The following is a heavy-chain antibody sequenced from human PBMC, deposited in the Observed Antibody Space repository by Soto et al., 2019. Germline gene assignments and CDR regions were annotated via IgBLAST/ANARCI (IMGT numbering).Heavy chain of an antibody. CDR1: GYTFTSYG. CDR2: ISAYNGNT. V-gene: IGHV1-18*01. CDR3: ARDLGDYYYYGMDV. Sequence: ASVKVSCKASGYTFTSYGISWVRQAPGQGLEWMGWISAYNGNTNYAQKLQGRVTMTTDTSTSTACMELRSLRSDDTAVYYCARDLGDYYYYGMDVWGQGTTVTVS. J-gene: IGHJ6*02.